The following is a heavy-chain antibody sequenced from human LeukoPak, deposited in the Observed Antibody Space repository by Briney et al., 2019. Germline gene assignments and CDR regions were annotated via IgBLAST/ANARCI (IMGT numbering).Heavy chain of an antibody. Sequence: PSQTLSLTCTVSGGSISSGGYYWSWIRQHPGKGLEWIGYIYYSGSTYYNPSLKSRVTISVDTSKNQFSLKLSSVTAADTAVYYCAREMRYYGGYVGYFDYWGQGTLVTVSS. CDR2: IYYSGST. CDR1: GGSISSGGYY. J-gene: IGHJ4*02. V-gene: IGHV4-31*03. D-gene: IGHD4-17*01. CDR3: AREMRYYGGYVGYFDY.